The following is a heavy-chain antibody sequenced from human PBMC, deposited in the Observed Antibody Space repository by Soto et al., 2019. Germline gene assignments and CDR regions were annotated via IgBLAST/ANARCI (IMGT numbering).Heavy chain of an antibody. Sequence: RGESLKSSCKGSGYSFTSYWISWVRQMPGKGLEWMGRIDPSDSYTNYSPSFQGHVTISADKSISTAYLQWSSLKASDTAMYYCARPLDSDILNGTGTGYGMDVWGQGTTVPVSS. J-gene: IGHJ6*02. CDR3: ARPLDSDILNGTGTGYGMDV. CDR1: GYSFTSYW. V-gene: IGHV5-10-1*01. CDR2: IDPSDSYT. D-gene: IGHD3-9*01.